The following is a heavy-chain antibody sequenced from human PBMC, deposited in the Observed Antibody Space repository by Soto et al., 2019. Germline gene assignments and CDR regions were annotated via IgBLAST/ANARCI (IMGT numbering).Heavy chain of an antibody. D-gene: IGHD2-2*01. CDR2: ISGSGGST. Sequence: GGSLRLSCSASGLTFSSYAMSWVRQAPGKGLEWVSAISGSGGSTYYADSVKGRFTISRDNSKNTLYLQMNSLRAEDTAVYYCAKWALVVPAANDIYWGQGTLVTVSS. V-gene: IGHV3-23*01. CDR3: AKWALVVPAANDIY. CDR1: GLTFSSYA. J-gene: IGHJ4*02.